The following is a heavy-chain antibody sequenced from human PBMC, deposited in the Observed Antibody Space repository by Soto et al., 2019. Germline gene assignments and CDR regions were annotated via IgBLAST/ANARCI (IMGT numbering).Heavy chain of an antibody. V-gene: IGHV3-33*01. J-gene: IGHJ4*02. CDR1: GFTFSSYG. CDR3: ARDRSPGYSYGHDY. CDR2: IWYDGSNK. D-gene: IGHD5-18*01. Sequence: PGGSLRLSCAASGFTFSSYGMHWVRQAPGKGLEWVAVIWYDGSNKYYADSVKGRFTISRDNSKNSLYLQMNSLRAEDTAVYYYARDRSPGYSYGHDYWGQGTLVTVSS.